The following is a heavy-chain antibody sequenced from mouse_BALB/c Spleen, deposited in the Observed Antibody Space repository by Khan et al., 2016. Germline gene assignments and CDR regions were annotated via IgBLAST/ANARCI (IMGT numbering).Heavy chain of an antibody. CDR1: GYSITSDYA. J-gene: IGHJ3*01. D-gene: IGHD1-2*01. V-gene: IGHV3-2*02. Sequence: EVELVESGPGLVKPSQSLSLTCTVTGYSITSDYAWNWIRQFPGNKLEWMGYIGYSGSTSSNPSLKSRISITRDSSKNQFFLQLNSVTTEDTATYYGALLRLAYWGQGTLVTVSA. CDR3: ALLRLAY. CDR2: IGYSGST.